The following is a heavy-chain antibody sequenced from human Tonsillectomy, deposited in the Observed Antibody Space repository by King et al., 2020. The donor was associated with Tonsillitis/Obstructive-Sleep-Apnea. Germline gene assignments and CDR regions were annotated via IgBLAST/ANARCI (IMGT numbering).Heavy chain of an antibody. CDR3: ARDDYYDSSGYEV. CDR1: GGSFSGYY. D-gene: IGHD3-22*01. V-gene: IGHV4-34*01. Sequence: VQLQQWGAGLLKPSETLSLTCAVYGGSFSGYYWSWIRQPPGKGLEWIGEINHSGSNNYNPSLKSRVTISVDTSKNQFSLKLSSVTAADTAVYYCARDDYYDSSGYEVWGQGTLVTVSS. CDR2: INHSGSN. J-gene: IGHJ4*02.